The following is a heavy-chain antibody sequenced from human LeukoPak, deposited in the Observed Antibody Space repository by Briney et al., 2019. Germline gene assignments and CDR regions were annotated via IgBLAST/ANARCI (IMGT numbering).Heavy chain of an antibody. CDR1: GFTFSSYS. Sequence: GGSLRLSCAASGFTFSSYSMNWVRQAPGKGLEWGSSISSSSSYIYYADSVKGRFTISRDNAKNSLYLQMNSLRAEDTAVYYCARHVVAVGFDYWGQGTLVTVSS. V-gene: IGHV3-21*01. CDR2: ISSSSSYI. CDR3: ARHVVAVGFDY. J-gene: IGHJ4*02. D-gene: IGHD3-22*01.